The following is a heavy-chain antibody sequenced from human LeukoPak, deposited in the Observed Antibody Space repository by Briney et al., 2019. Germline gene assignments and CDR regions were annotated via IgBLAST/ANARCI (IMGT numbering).Heavy chain of an antibody. Sequence: GGSLRLSCAASGFTFSSYSMNWVRQAPGKGLDGVSSISSSSSYIYYADSVKGRFTISRDNAKNSLYLQMNSLRAEDTAVYYCATVDSYYYDSSGYYWGQGTLVTVSS. D-gene: IGHD3-22*01. CDR3: ATVDSYYYDSSGYY. J-gene: IGHJ4*02. CDR2: ISSSSSYI. CDR1: GFTFSSYS. V-gene: IGHV3-21*01.